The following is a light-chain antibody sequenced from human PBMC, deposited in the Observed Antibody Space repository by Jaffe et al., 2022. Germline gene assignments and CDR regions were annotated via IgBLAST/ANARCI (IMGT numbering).Light chain of an antibody. CDR1: SGSVSTSYS. CDR2: NTN. CDR3: VLCLGSGIYV. V-gene: IGLV8-61*01. Sequence: QTVVTQEPSFSVSPGGTVTLTCGLSSGSVSTSYSPSWYQQTPGQAPRTLIYNTNTRSSGVPDRFSGSVLGNKAALTITGAQADDESDYYCVLCLGSGIYVFGTGTKVTVL. J-gene: IGLJ1*01.